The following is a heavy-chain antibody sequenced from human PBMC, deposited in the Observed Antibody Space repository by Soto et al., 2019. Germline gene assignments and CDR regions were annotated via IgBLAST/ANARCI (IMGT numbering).Heavy chain of an antibody. CDR2: ISGSGGST. CDR1: GFIFSSFA. Sequence: EGSLRLSCEASGFIFSSFAMHWVRQAPGKGLEWVSGISGSGGSTYYADSVKGRFTISRDNSKNTLYLQMNSLRAEDTAVYYCAKGSGRMDVWGQGTTVTVSS. V-gene: IGHV3-23*01. CDR3: AKGSGRMDV. J-gene: IGHJ6*02. D-gene: IGHD3-10*01.